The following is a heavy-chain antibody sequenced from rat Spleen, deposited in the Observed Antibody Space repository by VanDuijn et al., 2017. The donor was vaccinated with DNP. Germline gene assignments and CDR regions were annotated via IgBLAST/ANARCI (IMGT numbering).Heavy chain of an antibody. J-gene: IGHJ3*01. CDR2: ISYDGSST. CDR1: GFTFSDYY. V-gene: IGHV5S10*01. CDR3: TIPQYDGTYYYGWFAY. Sequence: EVQLVESGGGLVQPGRSLKLSCAASGFTFSDYYMAWVRQAPKKGLEWVATISYDGSSTYYRDSLKGRFTISRDNAKSTLYLQMDSLRSEDTATYYCTIPQYDGTYYYGWFAYWGQGTLVTVSS. D-gene: IGHD1-12*02.